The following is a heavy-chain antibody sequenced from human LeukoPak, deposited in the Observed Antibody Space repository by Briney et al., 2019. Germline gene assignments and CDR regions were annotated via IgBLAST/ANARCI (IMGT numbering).Heavy chain of an antibody. CDR2: IKQDGSEK. CDR1: GFTFSSYW. Sequence: GGSLRLSCAASGFTFSSYWMSWVRQAPGKGLEWVANIKQDGSEKYYVDSVNGRFTISRDNAKNSLYLQMNSLRAEDTAVYYCARRGYSYGLIHYYYSYMDVWGKGTTVTVSS. D-gene: IGHD5-18*01. V-gene: IGHV3-7*01. J-gene: IGHJ6*03. CDR3: ARRGYSYGLIHYYYSYMDV.